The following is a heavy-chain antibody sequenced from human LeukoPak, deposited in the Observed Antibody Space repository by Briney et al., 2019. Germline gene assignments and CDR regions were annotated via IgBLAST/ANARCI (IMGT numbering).Heavy chain of an antibody. V-gene: IGHV1-2*04. CDR3: ARAVAAAPRSLAGWFAP. CDR1: GYTFTGYY. CDR2: INPSSGGT. Sequence: ASVKVSCKASGYTFTGYYMHWVRQAPGQGLEWMGWINPSSGGTNYAQKFQGWVTMTRDTSISTAYVELSRLRSDDTAVYYCARAVAAAPRSLAGWFAPWAQGPRVPVS. J-gene: IGHJ5*02. D-gene: IGHD6-13*01.